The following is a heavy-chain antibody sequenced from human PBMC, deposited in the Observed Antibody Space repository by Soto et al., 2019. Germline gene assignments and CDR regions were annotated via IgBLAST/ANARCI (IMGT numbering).Heavy chain of an antibody. CDR3: ARVHYDFWLDY. CDR2: INPNSGGT. J-gene: IGHJ4*02. D-gene: IGHD3-3*01. Sequence: ASVKVSCKASGYTFTGYYMHWVQQAPGQGLEWIGWINPNSGGTNYAQKFQGWVTMTRDTSISTAYMELSRLRSDDTAVYYCARVHYDFWLDYWGQGTLVTVSS. CDR1: GYTFTGYY. V-gene: IGHV1-2*04.